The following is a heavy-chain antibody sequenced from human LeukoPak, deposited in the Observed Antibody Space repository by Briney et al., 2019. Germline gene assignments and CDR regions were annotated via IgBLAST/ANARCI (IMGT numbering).Heavy chain of an antibody. CDR1: GGSLSGYY. D-gene: IGHD1-26*01. V-gene: IGHV4-34*01. J-gene: IGHJ5*02. CDR2: INHSGDT. Sequence: SETLSLTCAVYGGSLSGYYWTWIRQSPGKGLEWIGEINHSGDTHYNPSLRSRVIISEDNSKNQCSLKLSSVTVADTAVYYCARLGIDRYLPIAKRWFDPWGQGTQVTVSS. CDR3: ARLGIDRYLPIAKRWFDP.